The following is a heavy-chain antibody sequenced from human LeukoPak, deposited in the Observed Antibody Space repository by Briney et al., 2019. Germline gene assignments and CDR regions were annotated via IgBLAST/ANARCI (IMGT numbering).Heavy chain of an antibody. CDR1: GFTFSSYW. CDR3: AREPFTFGGVIVRGGYFDY. Sequence: PGGSLRLSCAASGFTFSSYWMSWVRQAPGKGLEWVANIKQDGSEKYYVDSVKGRFTISRDNAKNSLYLQMNGLRAEDTAVYYCAREPFTFGGVIVRGGYFDYWGQGTLVTVSS. D-gene: IGHD3-16*02. V-gene: IGHV3-7*01. CDR2: IKQDGSEK. J-gene: IGHJ4*02.